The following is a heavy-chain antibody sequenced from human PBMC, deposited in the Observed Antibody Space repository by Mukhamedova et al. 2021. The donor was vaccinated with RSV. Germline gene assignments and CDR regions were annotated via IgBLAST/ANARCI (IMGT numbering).Heavy chain of an antibody. J-gene: IGHJ5*02. D-gene: IGHD4-17*01. CDR2: IYYSGST. V-gene: IGHV4-61*07. CDR3: ASQCLYGDYKSRFDP. Sequence: GYIYYSGSTNYNPSLKSRVTISVDTSKNQFSLKLSSVTAADTAVYYCASQCLYGDYKSRFDPWGQGTLVTVSS.